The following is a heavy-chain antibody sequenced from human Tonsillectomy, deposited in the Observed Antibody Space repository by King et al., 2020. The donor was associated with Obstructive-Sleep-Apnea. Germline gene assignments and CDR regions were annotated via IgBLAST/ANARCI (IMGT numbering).Heavy chain of an antibody. CDR1: GFSFSRHW. V-gene: IGHV5-51*01. D-gene: IGHD3-10*01. CDR3: ARQQPNAAGTDYPDAGLDI. CDR2: IYPGDSDT. Sequence: QLVQSGAEAKKPGESLRISCRGFGFSFSRHWIAWVRQMPGKGLEWMGIIYPGDSDTRYSPPFRGQVVISVDRSTSTAYLQWNNLRASDTAIFYCARQQPNAAGTDYPDAGLDIWGQGTKVTVSS. J-gene: IGHJ3*02.